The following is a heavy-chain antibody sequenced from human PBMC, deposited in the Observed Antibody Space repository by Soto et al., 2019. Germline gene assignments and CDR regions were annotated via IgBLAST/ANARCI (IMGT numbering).Heavy chain of an antibody. V-gene: IGHV6-1*01. CDR3: ARGPPTNPNNWFDP. Sequence: SQTLSLTCAISGDSVSSNSAAWNWIRQSPSRGLEWLGRTYYRSKWYNDYAVSVKSRITINPDTSKNQLSLQLNSVAPEDTAVYYCARGPPTNPNNWFDPWGQGTLVTVSS. D-gene: IGHD5-12*01. CDR2: TYYRSKWYN. CDR1: GDSVSSNSAA. J-gene: IGHJ5*02.